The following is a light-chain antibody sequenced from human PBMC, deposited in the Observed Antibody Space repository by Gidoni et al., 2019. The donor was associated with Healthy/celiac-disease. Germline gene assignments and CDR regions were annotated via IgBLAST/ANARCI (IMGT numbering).Light chain of an antibody. CDR3: QQYGSSPRT. CDR1: HSVSSSY. J-gene: IGKJ1*01. V-gene: IGKV3D-20*01. CDR2: DAS. Sequence: EIVLTQSPPTLSLSPGERATLSCGASHSVSSSYLAWYQQKPGLTPRLLIYDASSRATGIPDRFSGSGSGTDFTLTISSLEPEDFAVYYCQQYGSSPRTFGQGTKVEIK.